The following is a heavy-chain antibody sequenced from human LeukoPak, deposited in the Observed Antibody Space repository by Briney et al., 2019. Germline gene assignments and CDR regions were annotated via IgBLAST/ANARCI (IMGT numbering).Heavy chain of an antibody. CDR3: ARDLRGLYDYFDY. V-gene: IGHV1-2*02. CDR2: INPNSGDT. CDR1: GYTFTGYY. J-gene: IGHJ4*02. D-gene: IGHD5/OR15-5a*01. Sequence: ASVKVPCKASGYTFTGYYLHWVRQAPGQGLEWMGWINPNSGDTNYAQKFQGRVTFTRDTSISTAHLEVASDDTAVYYCARDLRGLYDYFDYWGQGTLVTVSS.